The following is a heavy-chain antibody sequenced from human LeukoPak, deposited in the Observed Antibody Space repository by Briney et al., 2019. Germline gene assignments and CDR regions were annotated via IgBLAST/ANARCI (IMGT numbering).Heavy chain of an antibody. CDR1: GFTFSDYA. D-gene: IGHD5-18*01. Sequence: PGGSLRLSCAASGFTFSDYAMSWVRQAPGKGLEWVAPISGSGDTTYYAKSVKGRFTISRDNSRNTVYLQMNSLRVDDTAVYYCAKDGGYSYGYYPLDSWGQGTLVTVSA. J-gene: IGHJ4*02. CDR2: ISGSGDTT. V-gene: IGHV3-23*01. CDR3: AKDGGYSYGYYPLDS.